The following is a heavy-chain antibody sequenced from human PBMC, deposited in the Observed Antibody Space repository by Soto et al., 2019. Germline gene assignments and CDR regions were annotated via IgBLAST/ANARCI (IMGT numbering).Heavy chain of an antibody. J-gene: IGHJ6*03. CDR1: GFTFSSYA. CDR2: ISGSGGST. D-gene: IGHD3-3*01. Sequence: GGSLRLSCAAPGFTFSSYAMSWVRHAPGKGLEWVSAISGSGGSTYYADSVKGRFTISRDNSKNTLYLQMNSLRAEDTAVYYCAKQPGYYDFWSGYYRDLYYYYYMDVWGKGTTVTVSS. CDR3: AKQPGYYDFWSGYYRDLYYYYYMDV. V-gene: IGHV3-23*01.